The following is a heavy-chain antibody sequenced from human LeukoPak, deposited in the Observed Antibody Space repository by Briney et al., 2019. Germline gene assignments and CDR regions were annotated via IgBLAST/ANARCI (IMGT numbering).Heavy chain of an antibody. J-gene: IGHJ4*02. Sequence: EGSLRLSCEASGFTFSSNWMTWVRQSPGKGLEWVANINQDGSEKYYVDSVKGRFTISRDNAKNSLYLQMDSLRAEDTAMYYCARDASGSYYDYWGQGTLVTVSS. CDR3: ARDASGSYYDY. CDR1: GFTFSSNW. V-gene: IGHV3-7*01. CDR2: INQDGSEK. D-gene: IGHD1-26*01.